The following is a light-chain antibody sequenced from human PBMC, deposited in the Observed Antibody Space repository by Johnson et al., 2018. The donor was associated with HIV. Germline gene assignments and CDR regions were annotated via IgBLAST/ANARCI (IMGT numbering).Light chain of an antibody. CDR1: SSNIGNNY. V-gene: IGLV1-51*02. J-gene: IGLJ1*01. Sequence: SVLTQPPSVSAAPGQKVTISCSGSSSNIGNNYVSWYQQLPGTAPKLLIYENTKRPSGIPDRFSGSKSGTSATLGITGLQTGDEADYYCGRWDDSLSTYVSGTGTKVTV. CDR3: GRWDDSLSTYV. CDR2: ENT.